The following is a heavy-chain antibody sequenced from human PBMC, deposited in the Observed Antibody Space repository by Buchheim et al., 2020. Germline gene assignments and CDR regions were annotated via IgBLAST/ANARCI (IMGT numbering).Heavy chain of an antibody. Sequence: QVQLVQSGSELKEPGASVRVSCKASGYTLRNYAMNWVRQAPGQGLEWMGWINTDTGNPTYAQGLTGRFVFSLDTSVSTAYLQISSLKAEDTAFYYCARKRGGTSSDWYFDFWGRGTL. V-gene: IGHV7-4-1*02. CDR1: GYTLRNYA. J-gene: IGHJ2*01. CDR2: INTDTGNP. D-gene: IGHD6-6*01. CDR3: ARKRGGTSSDWYFDF.